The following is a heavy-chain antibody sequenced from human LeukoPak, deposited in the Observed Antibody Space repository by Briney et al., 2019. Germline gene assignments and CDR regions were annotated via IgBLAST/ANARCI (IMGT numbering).Heavy chain of an antibody. CDR1: GYTFTSYY. J-gene: IGHJ6*03. D-gene: IGHD7-27*01. CDR2: INLIGGLT. CDR3: ARDSGDDYYYYMDV. Sequence: ASVKVSCKASGYTFTSYYIHWLRQAPGQGPQWMGMINLIGGLTHYAPKFQGRVTMTRDTSTSTAYMELRSLRSDDTAVYYCARDSGDDYYYYMDVWGKGTTVTVSS. V-gene: IGHV1-46*01.